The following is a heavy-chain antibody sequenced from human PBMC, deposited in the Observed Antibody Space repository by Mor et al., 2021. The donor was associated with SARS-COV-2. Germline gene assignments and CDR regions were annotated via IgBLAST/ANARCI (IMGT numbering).Heavy chain of an antibody. V-gene: IGHV3-66*01. Sequence: GRFTISRDNSKNTLDLQMNSLRAEDTAIYYCARNSRKGVVPLDYWGQGTLVTVSS. D-gene: IGHD2-21*01. J-gene: IGHJ4*02. CDR3: ARNSRKGVVPLDY.